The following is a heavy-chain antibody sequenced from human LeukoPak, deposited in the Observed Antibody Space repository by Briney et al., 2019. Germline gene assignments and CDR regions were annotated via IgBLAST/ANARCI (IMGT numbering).Heavy chain of an antibody. D-gene: IGHD6-6*01. CDR2: ISSSSSYI. CDR1: GFTFSSYS. Sequence: PGGSLRLSCAASGFTFSSYSMNWVRQAPGKGLEWLSSISSSSSYIYYADSVKGRFTISRDNAKNSLYLQMDSLRAEDTAVYYCARDRYSSSPYYYYYYMDVWGKGTTVTVSS. V-gene: IGHV3-21*01. CDR3: ARDRYSSSPYYYYYYMDV. J-gene: IGHJ6*03.